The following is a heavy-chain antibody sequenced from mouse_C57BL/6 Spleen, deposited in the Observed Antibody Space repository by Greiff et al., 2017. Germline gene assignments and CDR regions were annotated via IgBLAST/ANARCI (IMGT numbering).Heavy chain of an antibody. CDR1: GYTFTSYW. CDR2: IDPSDSYT. D-gene: IGHD1-1*02. V-gene: IGHV1-69*01. CDR3: ARGTHYALDY. Sequence: QVQLQQPGAEPVMPGASVKLSCKASGYTFTSYWMHWVKQRPGQGLEWIGEIDPSDSYTNYNQKFKGKSTLTVDKSSSTAYMQLSSLTSEDSAVYYCARGTHYALDYWGQGTTLTVSS. J-gene: IGHJ2*01.